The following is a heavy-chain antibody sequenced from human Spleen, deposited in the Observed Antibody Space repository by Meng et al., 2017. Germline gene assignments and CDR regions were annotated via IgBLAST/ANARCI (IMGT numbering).Heavy chain of an antibody. Sequence: HLKQWGVGLVKPSETLSLTCVVSGGSFSDYYWNWIRQPPGKGLEWIGEINHSGSTNYNPSLESRATISVDTSQNNLSLKLSSVTAADSAVYYCARGPTTMAHDFDYWGQGTLVTVSS. CDR3: ARGPTTMAHDFDY. V-gene: IGHV4-34*01. CDR1: GGSFSDYY. CDR2: INHSGST. D-gene: IGHD4-11*01. J-gene: IGHJ4*02.